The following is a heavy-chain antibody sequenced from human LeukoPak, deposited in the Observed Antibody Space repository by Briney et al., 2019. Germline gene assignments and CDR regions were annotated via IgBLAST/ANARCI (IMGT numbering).Heavy chain of an antibody. V-gene: IGHV4-4*07. J-gene: IGHJ3*01. CDR3: ARGSASPAAIPFDF. D-gene: IGHD2-2*02. Sequence: PSETLSLTCTVSGGSISSYFWSWIRQPAGKGLEWIGRIYSSGDTTYNPSLKSRVTMSVDTSKNQFSLKPSSVTAADTAVYYCARGSASPAAIPFDFWGQGTMVIVSS. CDR2: IYSSGDT. CDR1: GGSISSYF.